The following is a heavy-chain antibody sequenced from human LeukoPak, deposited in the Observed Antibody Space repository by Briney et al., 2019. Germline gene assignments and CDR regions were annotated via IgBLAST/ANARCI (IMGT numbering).Heavy chain of an antibody. Sequence: ASETLSLTCTVSGDSVSSGGYYWSWIRQPPGKGLEWIGYIYYSGSTNYNPSLKSRVTISVDTSKNQFSLKLSSVTAADTAVYYCARGGVITRYYYYYYGMDVWGQGTTVTVSS. CDR3: ARGGVITRYYYYYYGMDV. V-gene: IGHV4-61*08. CDR1: GDSVSSGGYY. CDR2: IYYSGST. J-gene: IGHJ6*02. D-gene: IGHD3-10*01.